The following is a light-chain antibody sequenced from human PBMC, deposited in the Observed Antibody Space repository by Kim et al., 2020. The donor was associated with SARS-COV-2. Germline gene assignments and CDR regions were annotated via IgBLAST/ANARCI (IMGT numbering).Light chain of an antibody. V-gene: IGLV3-1*01. J-gene: IGLJ1*01. CDR1: KLGDKY. CDR3: QAWDSSTKV. Sequence: SYELTQPPSVSVSTGQTASITCSGDKLGDKYACWYQQKPGQSPVLVIYQDSKRPSGIPERFSGSNSGNTATLTISGTQAMDEADYYCQAWDSSTKVFGTGTKVTVL. CDR2: QDS.